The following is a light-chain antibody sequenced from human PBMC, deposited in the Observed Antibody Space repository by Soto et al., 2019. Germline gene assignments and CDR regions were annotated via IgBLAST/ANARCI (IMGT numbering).Light chain of an antibody. CDR3: QQRSKWPLT. Sequence: EIVLTQSPATLSLSPGEIATLSCRASQSVSSYLAWYQQKPGQAPRLLIYDASNRATGIPARFSGSGSGTDFTLTISSLEPEDFAVYYCQQRSKWPLTFGGGTKVELK. CDR1: QSVSSY. V-gene: IGKV3-11*01. CDR2: DAS. J-gene: IGKJ4*01.